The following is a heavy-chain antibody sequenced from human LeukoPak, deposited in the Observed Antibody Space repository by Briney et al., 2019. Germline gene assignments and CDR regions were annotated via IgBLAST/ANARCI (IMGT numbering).Heavy chain of an antibody. CDR1: GVTFNSYA. V-gene: IGHV3-23*01. Sequence: PGGSLRLSCAASGVTFNSYAMSWVRQAPGKGLEWVSAISGSGGSTYYADSVKGRFTISRDNSKNTLYLQMNSLRAEDTAVYYCAKARPYGSGIFLYYFNYWGQGTLVTVSS. D-gene: IGHD3-10*01. J-gene: IGHJ4*02. CDR3: AKARPYGSGIFLYYFNY. CDR2: ISGSGGST.